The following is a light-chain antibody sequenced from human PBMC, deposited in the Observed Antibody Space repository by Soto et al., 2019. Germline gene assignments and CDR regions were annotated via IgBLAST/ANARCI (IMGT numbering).Light chain of an antibody. CDR3: QQRSNWPPTWT. CDR2: DAS. J-gene: IGKJ1*01. V-gene: IGKV3-11*01. Sequence: EIVLTQSPATLSLSPGERATLSCRASQSVSSYLAWYKQKPGQAPRLLIYDASNRATGIPARFSGSGSGTDFTPTISSLEPEDFAVYYCQQRSNWPPTWTFGQGTKV. CDR1: QSVSSY.